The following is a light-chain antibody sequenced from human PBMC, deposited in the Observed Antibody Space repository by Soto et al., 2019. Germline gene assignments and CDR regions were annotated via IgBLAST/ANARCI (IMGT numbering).Light chain of an antibody. V-gene: IGLV1-51*01. CDR1: SSNTGGNS. CDR2: DDN. CDR3: SPRYCAQSVLL. J-gene: IGLJ6*01. Sequence: QSVLTQPPSGSATPGQKATISFSGSSSNTGGNSVSWYQQLPGTAPKLLIYDDNKRPSGIPDRFSGSKSGTSATLRITGFTPGHYAAHYRSPRYCAQSVLLLG.